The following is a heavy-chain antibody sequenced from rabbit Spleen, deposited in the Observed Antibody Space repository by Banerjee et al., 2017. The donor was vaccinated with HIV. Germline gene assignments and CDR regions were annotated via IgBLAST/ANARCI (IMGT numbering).Heavy chain of an antibody. Sequence: QEQLVESGGGLVQPEGSLTLTCTASGFSFSNSYWICWVRQAPGKGLEWIACIYAGVSDLTYYASWAKGRFTISKTSSTTVTLQVTSLTAADTATYFCARRDSDDGYAFNLWGPGTLVTVS. V-gene: IGHV1S45*01. CDR1: GFSFSNSYW. D-gene: IGHD6-1*01. CDR2: IYAGVSDLT. J-gene: IGHJ4*01. CDR3: ARRDSDDGYAFNL.